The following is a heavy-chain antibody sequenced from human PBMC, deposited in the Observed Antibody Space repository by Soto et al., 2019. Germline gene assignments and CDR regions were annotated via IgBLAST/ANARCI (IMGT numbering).Heavy chain of an antibody. Sequence: PSETLSLTCTVSGGSISSYYWSWIRQPPGKGLEWIGYIYYSGSTNYNPSLKSRVTISVDTSKNQFSLKLSSVTAADTAVYYCARVPAAIGSYYYYYGMDVWGQGTTVTVS. CDR1: GGSISSYY. CDR2: IYYSGST. CDR3: ARVPAAIGSYYYYYGMDV. D-gene: IGHD2-2*01. J-gene: IGHJ6*02. V-gene: IGHV4-59*01.